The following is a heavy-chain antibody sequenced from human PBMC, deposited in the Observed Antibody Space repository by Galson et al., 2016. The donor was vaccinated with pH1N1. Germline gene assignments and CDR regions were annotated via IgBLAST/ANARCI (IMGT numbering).Heavy chain of an antibody. CDR1: GFTFSSYF. J-gene: IGHJ3*02. CDR3: AKDRITMIVGAGAFDI. V-gene: IGHV3-23*01. D-gene: IGHD3-22*01. CDR2: ISGSGIST. Sequence: LRLSCAASGFTFSSYFMTWVRQAPGKGLEWVSTISGSGISTYYADSVKGRFTISRDSSKNTLYLQMNSLRAEDTAIYYCAKDRITMIVGAGAFDIWGQGTPVIFSS.